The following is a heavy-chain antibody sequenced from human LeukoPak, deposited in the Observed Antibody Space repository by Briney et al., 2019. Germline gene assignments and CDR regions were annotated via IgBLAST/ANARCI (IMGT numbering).Heavy chain of an antibody. CDR2: IDPNSGGT. Sequence: VASVKVSCKASGYTFTGKFIHWVGQAPGQGLEWMGWIDPNSGGTDYAQKFRGRVTMTRDTSSSTAYMDLSSLISDDTAVYYCARDREGLAYFDYWGQGTLVTVSS. V-gene: IGHV1-2*02. J-gene: IGHJ4*02. CDR1: GYTFTGKF. CDR3: ARDREGLAYFDY. D-gene: IGHD3/OR15-3a*01.